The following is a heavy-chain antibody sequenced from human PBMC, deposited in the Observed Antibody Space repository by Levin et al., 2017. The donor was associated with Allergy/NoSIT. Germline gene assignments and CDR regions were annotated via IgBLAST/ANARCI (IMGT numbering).Heavy chain of an antibody. Sequence: SSETLSLTCTVSGGSIISTTFYWGWIRQPPGKVLEWIGNIHSSGSTYYSPSIKSRVTISVAKSKNQFYLHQRSVTAASTNMYYDARFTYYDSSSFHLSSSTHAFDVWGQGTMVTVSS. V-gene: IGHV4-39*07. CDR3: ARFTYYDSSSFHLSSSTHAFDV. CDR2: IHSSGST. CDR1: GGSIISTTFY. D-gene: IGHD3-22*01. J-gene: IGHJ3*01.